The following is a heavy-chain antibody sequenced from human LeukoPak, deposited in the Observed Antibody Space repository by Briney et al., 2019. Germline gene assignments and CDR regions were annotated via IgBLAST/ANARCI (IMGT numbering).Heavy chain of an antibody. V-gene: IGHV3-53*04. Sequence: AGCLRLSCAVSGFTVNSNYMGWVRQVEGKGLGWGSVIYSRAVTNYADAGKGRFTISRHNSKNTLYLQMSCLRPDDTAVYYCARVLGHAGGFFDSWGQGTLVAASS. CDR1: GFTVNSNY. J-gene: IGHJ4*02. CDR3: ARVLGHAGGFFDS. D-gene: IGHD3-16*01. CDR2: IYSRAVT.